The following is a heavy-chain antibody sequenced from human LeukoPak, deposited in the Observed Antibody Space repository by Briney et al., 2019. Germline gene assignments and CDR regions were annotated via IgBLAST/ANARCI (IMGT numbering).Heavy chain of an antibody. D-gene: IGHD2-2*01. Sequence: ASVKVSCKASGYTFTSYDINWVRQATGQGLEWMGWMNPNSGNTGYAQKFQGRVTMTRNTSISTAYMELSSLRSEDMAVYYCARQYCSSTSCYAYDAFDIWGQGTMVTVSS. CDR3: ARQYCSSTSCYAYDAFDI. V-gene: IGHV1-8*01. J-gene: IGHJ3*02. CDR1: GYTFTSYD. CDR2: MNPNSGNT.